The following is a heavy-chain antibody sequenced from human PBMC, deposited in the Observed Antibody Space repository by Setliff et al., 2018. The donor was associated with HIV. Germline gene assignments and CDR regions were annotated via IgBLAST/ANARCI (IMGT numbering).Heavy chain of an antibody. J-gene: IGHJ4*02. D-gene: IGHD5-18*01. CDR3: ARDSGGYNYGFAVGSFDY. CDR2: IYYTGST. CDR1: SDSIRFYY. Sequence: SETLSLTCTVPSDSIRFYYWTWIRQPPGKRLEWIGNIYYTGSTNYNPSLKSRITISIDTSKSQFSLKLTSVAAADTAVYYWARDSGGYNYGFAVGSFDYWGQGALVTVSS. V-gene: IGHV4-59*01.